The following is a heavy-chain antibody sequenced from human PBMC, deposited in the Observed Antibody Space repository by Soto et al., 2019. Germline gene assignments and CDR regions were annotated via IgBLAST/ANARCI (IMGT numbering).Heavy chain of an antibody. Sequence: ASVKVSCKASGYTFTGYYMHWVRQAPGQGLEWMGWINPNSGGTNYAQKFQGRVTMTRDTSISTAYMELSRLRSDDTAVYYCARGRGGGVLITIFGVVRGDWFDPWGQRTLGTVSS. J-gene: IGHJ5*02. CDR2: INPNSGGT. V-gene: IGHV1-2*02. D-gene: IGHD3-3*01. CDR3: ARGRGGGVLITIFGVVRGDWFDP. CDR1: GYTFTGYY.